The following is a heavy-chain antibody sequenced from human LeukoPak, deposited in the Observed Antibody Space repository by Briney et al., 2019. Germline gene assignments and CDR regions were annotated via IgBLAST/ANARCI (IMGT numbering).Heavy chain of an antibody. CDR3: ASRKDTPHLPDY. CDR2: ISYDGTKK. D-gene: IGHD5-18*01. Sequence: PGGSLRLSCAASGFTFSLYAMHWVRQAPGKGLEWVSVISYDGTKKYYADSVKGLFPISRDNSQNPLYLQMNSLKPEDTAVYYCASRKDTPHLPDYWGQGTLVTVSS. CDR1: GFTFSLYA. V-gene: IGHV3-30-3*01. J-gene: IGHJ4*02.